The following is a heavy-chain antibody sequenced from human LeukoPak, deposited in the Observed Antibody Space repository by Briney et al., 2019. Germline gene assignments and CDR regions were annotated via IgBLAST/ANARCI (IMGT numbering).Heavy chain of an antibody. J-gene: IGHJ6*03. Sequence: GASVKVSCKSSGYTFTSYGISWVRQAPGQGLEWMGWMNPNSGNTGYAQKFQGRVTMTRNTSISTAYMELSSLRSEDTAVYYCARGRGFSGYYYYYYMDVWGKGTTVTVSS. CDR3: ARGRGFSGYYYYYYMDV. CDR1: GYTFTSYG. CDR2: MNPNSGNT. D-gene: IGHD3-10*01. V-gene: IGHV1-8*02.